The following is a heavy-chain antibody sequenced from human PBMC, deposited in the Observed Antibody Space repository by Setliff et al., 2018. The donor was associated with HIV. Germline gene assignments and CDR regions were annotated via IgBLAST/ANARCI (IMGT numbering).Heavy chain of an antibody. CDR1: GGSITNDNNY. V-gene: IGHV4-39*01. J-gene: IGHJ3*02. Sequence: SETLSLTCSVSGGSITNDNNYWGWIRQSPGKGLEWIGTIYYTGSTYYNPSLKSRVTIFVDTSKSQFSLKLSSVTAADTAVYSCARLRVKQLVPEALDIWGQGTMVTVSS. CDR2: IYYTGST. CDR3: ARLRVKQLVPEALDI. D-gene: IGHD6-6*01.